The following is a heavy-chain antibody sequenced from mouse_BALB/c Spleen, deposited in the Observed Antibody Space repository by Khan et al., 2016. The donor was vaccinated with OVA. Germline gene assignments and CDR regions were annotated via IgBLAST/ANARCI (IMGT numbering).Heavy chain of an antibody. J-gene: IGHJ3*01. V-gene: IGHV5-6*01. D-gene: IGHD4-1*01. Sequence: EVELVESGGDLVKPGGSLKLSCAASGFTFSSYSMSWVRQTPDKRLEWVASISSGGDYTYYPDSVKGRFTISRDNAKNTLYLQMSDLKSEDTAMYYWADRLTGSFAYWGQGTLVTVSA. CDR3: ADRLTGSFAY. CDR2: ISSGGDYT. CDR1: GFTFSSYS.